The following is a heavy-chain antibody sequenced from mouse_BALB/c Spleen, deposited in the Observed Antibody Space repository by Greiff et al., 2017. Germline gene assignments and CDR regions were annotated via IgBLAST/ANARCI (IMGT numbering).Heavy chain of an antibody. D-gene: IGHD2-1*01. CDR1: GYTFTNYY. CDR3: ARWGYGNSFDY. J-gene: IGHJ2*01. V-gene: IGHV1-26*01. CDR2: INPNNGDT. Sequence: VQLQQSGPELVKPGASVKMSCKASGYTFTNYYMKWVKQSHGKGLEWIGDINPNNGDTFYNQKFKGKATLTVDKSSSTAYMQLNSLTSEDSAVYYCARWGYGNSFDYWGQGTTLTVSS.